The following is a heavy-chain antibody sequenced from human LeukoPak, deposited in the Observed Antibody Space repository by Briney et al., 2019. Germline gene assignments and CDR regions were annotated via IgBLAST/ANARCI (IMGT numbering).Heavy chain of an antibody. Sequence: GASVKVSCKASGYTFTSYDINWVRQATGQGLEWMGWMNPNSGNTGYAQKFQGRVTITRNTSISTAYMELSSLRYDDTAVYYCATNILVRDIINWFDPWGQGTLVTASS. CDR2: MNPNSGNT. J-gene: IGHJ5*02. D-gene: IGHD3-10*01. CDR3: ATNILVRDIINWFDP. CDR1: GYTFTSYD. V-gene: IGHV1-8*03.